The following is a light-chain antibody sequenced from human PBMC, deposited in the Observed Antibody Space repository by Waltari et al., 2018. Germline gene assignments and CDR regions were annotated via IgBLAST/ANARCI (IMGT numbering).Light chain of an antibody. CDR3: QSYDSSLSGVV. J-gene: IGLJ2*01. Sequence: QSVLTQPPSVSGAPGQRVTISCTGSSPNIGAGYDVHWYQQVPGTAPKVLIFGKTNRPSRVPDRFSGSKSGTSASLAITGLQAEDEADYYCQSYDSSLSGVVFGGGTKLTVL. V-gene: IGLV1-40*01. CDR2: GKT. CDR1: SPNIGAGYD.